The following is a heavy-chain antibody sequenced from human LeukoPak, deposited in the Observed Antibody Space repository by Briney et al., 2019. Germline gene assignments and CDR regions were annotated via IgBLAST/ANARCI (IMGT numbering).Heavy chain of an antibody. CDR3: ARQPGYYDSSGYYSLPHPPLDY. D-gene: IGHD3-22*01. CDR1: GYSFSSYW. V-gene: IGHV5-51*01. Sequence: GESPKISCTGSGYSFSSYWIGWVRQMPGEGLEWMGIIYPGDSDTTYSPSFQGQVTISADKSISTAYLQWSSLKASDTAMYYCARQPGYYDSSGYYSLPHPPLDYWGQGTLVTVSS. J-gene: IGHJ4*02. CDR2: IYPGDSDT.